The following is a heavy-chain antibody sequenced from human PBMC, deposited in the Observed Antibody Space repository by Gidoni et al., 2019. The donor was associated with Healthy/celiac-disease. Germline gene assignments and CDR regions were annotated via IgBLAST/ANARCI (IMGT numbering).Heavy chain of an antibody. D-gene: IGHD2-8*02. Sequence: GRFTISRDNSKNTLYLQMNSLRAEDTAVYYCARESGDFDYWGQGTLVTVSS. CDR3: ARESGDFDY. J-gene: IGHJ4*02. V-gene: IGHV3-30*07.